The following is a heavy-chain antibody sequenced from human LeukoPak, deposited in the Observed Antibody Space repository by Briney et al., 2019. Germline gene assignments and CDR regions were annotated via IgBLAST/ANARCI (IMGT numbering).Heavy chain of an antibody. D-gene: IGHD6-19*01. CDR3: ASSGWLNWCDP. V-gene: IGHV4-34*01. J-gene: IGHJ5*02. CDR1: GGSFGGYY. CDR2: INHSGST. Sequence: SETLSLTCAVYGGSFGGYYWSWIRQPPGKGLEWIGEINHSGSTNYNPSLKSRVTISVDTSKNQFSLKLSSVTAADTAVYYCASSGWLNWCDPWGQGTLVTVSS.